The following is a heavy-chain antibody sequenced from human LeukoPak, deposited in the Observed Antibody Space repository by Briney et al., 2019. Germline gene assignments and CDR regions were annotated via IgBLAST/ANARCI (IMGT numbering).Heavy chain of an antibody. J-gene: IGHJ5*02. CDR3: ARGPYLGDSNNWFDP. V-gene: IGHV4-30-2*06. D-gene: IGHD4-17*01. Sequence: SETLSLTCAVSGVSVGGAGQSWSWIRQSPGKALEWIAYIFYSGSTYYNPSLKSRVTILIDTSKNQFSLKLSSVTAADTAVYYCARGPYLGDSNNWFDPWGPGTLVTVSS. CDR2: IFYSGST. CDR1: GVSVGGAGQS.